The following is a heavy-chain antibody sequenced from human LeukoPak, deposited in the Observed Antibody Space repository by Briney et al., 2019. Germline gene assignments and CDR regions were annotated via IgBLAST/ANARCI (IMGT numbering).Heavy chain of an antibody. J-gene: IGHJ6*03. CDR2: ISGSGGST. CDR1: GFTFSSNA. CDR3: ANPFSTPRSNYYIDV. D-gene: IGHD2-2*01. Sequence: GGSLRLSCAASGFTFSSNAMSWGRHGPGKGLEWVSAISGSGGSTYYADSVQRRFTISTDNSNSTLYLQMNSLRAVDTAVYYCANPFSTPRSNYYIDVWGKGTTVTVSS. V-gene: IGHV3-23*01.